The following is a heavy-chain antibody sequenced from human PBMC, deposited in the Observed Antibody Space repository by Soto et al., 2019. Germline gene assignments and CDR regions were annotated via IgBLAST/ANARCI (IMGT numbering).Heavy chain of an antibody. D-gene: IGHD3-16*01. CDR2: INPAGTIT. CDR1: GLPFSHYW. CDR3: TSDTFGLRDT. V-gene: IGHV3-74*01. J-gene: IGHJ5*02. Sequence: MQMVESGGGSVQPGGSLRLSCAASGLPFSHYWMHWVRQTPGKGLVWVSRINPAGTITNYADSVEGRFTISRDNADSALFLQMNSLSAEGTAIYYCTSDTFGLRDTWGQGTLVTVSS.